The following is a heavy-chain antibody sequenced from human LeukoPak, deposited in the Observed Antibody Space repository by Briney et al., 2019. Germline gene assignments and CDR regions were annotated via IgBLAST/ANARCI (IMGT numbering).Heavy chain of an antibody. CDR3: AKDFHSSGYYFEFWTFDY. CDR2: ISGSGGST. Sequence: GGSLRLSCAASGFTFSSYAMSWVRQAPGKGLEWVSAISGSGGSTYYADSVKGRFTISRANSKNTLYLQMNSLRAEDTAVYYCAKDFHSSGYYFEFWTFDYWGEGSLVTVSS. V-gene: IGHV3-23*01. D-gene: IGHD3-22*01. CDR1: GFTFSSYA. J-gene: IGHJ4*02.